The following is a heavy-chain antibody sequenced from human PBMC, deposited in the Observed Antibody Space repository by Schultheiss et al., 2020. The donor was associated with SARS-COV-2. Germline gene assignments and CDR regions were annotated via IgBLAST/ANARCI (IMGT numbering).Heavy chain of an antibody. Sequence: SETLSLTCTVSGGSISSYYWSWIRQPPGKRLEWIGYIFYSGSTYYNPSLKSRVTISVDTSKNQFSLKLSSVTAADTAVYYCARDGPPYCSGGSCYGDYYYGMDVWGQGTTVTVSS. J-gene: IGHJ6*02. CDR2: IFYSGST. CDR3: ARDGPPYCSGGSCYGDYYYGMDV. V-gene: IGHV4-59*01. CDR1: GGSISSYY. D-gene: IGHD2-15*01.